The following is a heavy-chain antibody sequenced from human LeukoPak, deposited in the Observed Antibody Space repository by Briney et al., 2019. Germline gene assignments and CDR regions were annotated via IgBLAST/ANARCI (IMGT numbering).Heavy chain of an antibody. D-gene: IGHD3-22*01. Sequence: GGPLRLSCAASGFTFSSYGMHWVRQAPGKGLEWVAFIRYDESNKYYADSVKGRFTISRDNSKNTLYLQMNSLRAEDTAVYYCAKAPYYYDSSGYQSWFDPWGQGTLVTVSS. CDR2: IRYDESNK. V-gene: IGHV3-30*02. J-gene: IGHJ5*02. CDR3: AKAPYYYDSSGYQSWFDP. CDR1: GFTFSSYG.